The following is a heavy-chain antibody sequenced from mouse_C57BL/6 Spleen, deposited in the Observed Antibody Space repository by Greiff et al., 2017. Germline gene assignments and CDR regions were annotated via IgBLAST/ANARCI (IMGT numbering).Heavy chain of an antibody. CDR1: GYAFSSSW. CDR3: ALYGSSYGWYFDV. CDR2: IYPGDGDT. D-gene: IGHD1-1*01. V-gene: IGHV1-82*01. J-gene: IGHJ1*03. Sequence: QVQLKESGPELVKPGASVKISCKASGYAFSSSWMNWVKQRPGKGLEWIGRIYPGDGDTNYNGKFKGKATLTADKSSSTAYMQRSSLTSEDSAVYFCALYGSSYGWYFDVWGTGTTVTVSS.